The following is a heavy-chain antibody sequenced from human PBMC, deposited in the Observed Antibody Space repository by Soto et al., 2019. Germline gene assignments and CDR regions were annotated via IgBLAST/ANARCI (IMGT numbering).Heavy chain of an antibody. CDR2: ISYDGSNK. D-gene: IGHD1-7*01. J-gene: IGHJ3*02. CDR3: ARTITGTTRGAFDI. CDR1: GFTFSSYA. V-gene: IGHV3-30-3*01. Sequence: GGSLRLSCAASGFTFSSYAMHWVRQAPGKGLEWVAVISYDGSNKYYADSVKGRFTISRDNSKNTLYLQMNSLRAEDTAVYYCARTITGTTRGAFDIWGQGTMVTVSS.